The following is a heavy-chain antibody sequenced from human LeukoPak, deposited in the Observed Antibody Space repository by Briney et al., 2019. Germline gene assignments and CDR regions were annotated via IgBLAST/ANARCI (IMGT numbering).Heavy chain of an antibody. CDR1: GFTVSSNY. CDR2: IYSGGRT. D-gene: IGHD1-1*01. J-gene: IGHJ6*03. V-gene: IGHV3-53*01. Sequence: PGGSLRLSCAASGFTVSSNYMSWVRQAPGKGLEWVSVIYSGGRTYYADSVKGRFTISRDNSKNTLYLQMNSLRAEDTAVYYCARNGVKYYYYYMDVWGKGTTVTVSS. CDR3: ARNGVKYYYYYMDV.